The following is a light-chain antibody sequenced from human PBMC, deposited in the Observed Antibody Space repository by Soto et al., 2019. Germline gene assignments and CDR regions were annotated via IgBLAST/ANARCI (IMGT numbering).Light chain of an antibody. V-gene: IGKV1-5*03. CDR3: QQYNTYST. CDR2: KAS. CDR1: QSISTW. J-gene: IGKJ1*01. Sequence: RMTQSPSTLSASVGDTVTITCRASQSISTWLAWYQQKPGKAPKLLIYKASTLESGVPSRFSGSGSGTEFTLTISSLQPDDFATYYCQQYNTYSTFGQGTKVEIK.